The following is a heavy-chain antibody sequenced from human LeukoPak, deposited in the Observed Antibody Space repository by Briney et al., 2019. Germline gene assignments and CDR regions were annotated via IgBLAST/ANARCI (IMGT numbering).Heavy chain of an antibody. CDR1: GYSFSDYH. Sequence: ASVKVSCKTSGYSFSDYHIHWVRQAPGQGLEWRGIINPSGGNTNYAQKFQGRVTMTRDMCASTVSVELSSLRSEDTAEYYCVRRAQSGYSDYWGQGALVTVSS. CDR3: VRRAQSGYSDY. CDR2: INPSGGNT. V-gene: IGHV1-46*01. J-gene: IGHJ4*02. D-gene: IGHD3-3*01.